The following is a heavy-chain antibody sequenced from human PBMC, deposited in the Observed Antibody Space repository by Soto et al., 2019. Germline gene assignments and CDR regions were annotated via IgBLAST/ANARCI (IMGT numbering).Heavy chain of an antibody. D-gene: IGHD6-19*01. J-gene: IGHJ4*02. Sequence: SQTLSLTCAISGDSVSSTSAAWSWIRQSPSRGLEWLGRTYYRSKWYSDYAVSVKSRITINPDTSKNQYSMQLNSVTPEDTAVYYCARGSYYSGWVWGQGTLVTVSS. CDR2: TYYRSKWYS. CDR1: GDSVSSTSAA. V-gene: IGHV6-1*01. CDR3: ARGSYYSGWV.